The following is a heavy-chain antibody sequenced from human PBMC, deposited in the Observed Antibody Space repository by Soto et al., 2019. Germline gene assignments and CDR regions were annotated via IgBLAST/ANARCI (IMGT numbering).Heavy chain of an antibody. CDR1: GGTFSSYA. Sequence: SVKVSCKASGGTFSSYAISWVRQAPGQGLEWMGGIIPIFGTANYAQKFQGRVTITADESTSTACMELSSLRSEDTAVYYCARLSGYSYGTYYYYGMDVWGQGTTVTVSS. V-gene: IGHV1-69*13. D-gene: IGHD5-18*01. J-gene: IGHJ6*02. CDR3: ARLSGYSYGTYYYYGMDV. CDR2: IIPIFGTA.